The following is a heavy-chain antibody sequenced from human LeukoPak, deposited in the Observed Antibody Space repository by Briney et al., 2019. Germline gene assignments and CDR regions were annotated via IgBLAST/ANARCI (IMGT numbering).Heavy chain of an antibody. J-gene: IGHJ3*02. Sequence: ASVKVSCKASGGTFSSYAISWVRQAPEQGLEWMGGIIPIFGTANYAQKFQGRVTITTDESTSTAYMELSSLRSEDTAVYYCAAPVVGAFAFDIWGQGTMVTVSS. CDR2: IIPIFGTA. V-gene: IGHV1-69*05. CDR3: AAPVVGAFAFDI. CDR1: GGTFSSYA. D-gene: IGHD1-26*01.